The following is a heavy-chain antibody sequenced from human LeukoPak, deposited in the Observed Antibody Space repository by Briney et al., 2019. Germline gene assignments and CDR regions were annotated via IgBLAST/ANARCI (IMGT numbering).Heavy chain of an antibody. D-gene: IGHD3-10*01. Sequence: GGSLRLSCAASGFTFSSYEMNWVRQAPGKGLEWISYISSSSSSTIYYADSVKGRFTISRDNAKNSLYLQMNSLRVEDTAVYYCARDQHGSGNYKCYFDYWGQGTLVTVSS. CDR1: GFTFSSYE. V-gene: IGHV3-48*03. CDR3: ARDQHGSGNYKCYFDY. J-gene: IGHJ4*02. CDR2: ISSSSSSTI.